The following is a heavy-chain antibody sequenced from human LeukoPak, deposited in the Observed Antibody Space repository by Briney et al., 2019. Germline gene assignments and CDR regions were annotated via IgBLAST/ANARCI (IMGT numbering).Heavy chain of an antibody. Sequence: GGSETLLCSIWGLLQYHWPALGPRQAPGEGLEYVSAISRNGDNTYYAASVKGRFTISRDNSKNTLYHKISYLSPEDTAVYYCVNQISGWVYWGQGTLVTVSS. CDR3: VNQISGWVY. D-gene: IGHD6-19*01. CDR2: ISRNGDNT. J-gene: IGHJ4*02. CDR1: GLLQYHW. V-gene: IGHV3-64D*06.